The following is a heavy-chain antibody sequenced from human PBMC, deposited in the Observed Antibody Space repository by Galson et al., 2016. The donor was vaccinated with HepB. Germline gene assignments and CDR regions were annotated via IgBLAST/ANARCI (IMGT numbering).Heavy chain of an antibody. CDR3: ARDNYPWEYQLLSAGSLFKRRENWFDP. J-gene: IGHJ5*02. CDR2: ITGDGSEK. V-gene: IGHV3-7*03. Sequence: SLRLSCAASGSSFSRNWMSWVRQAPGKGLEWVASITGDGSEKNYAESVKGRFSISRDNGKNSLDLQMNSLRDDDTAVYYCARDNYPWEYQLLSAGSLFKRRENWFDPWGQGTLVTVSS. D-gene: IGHD2-2*01. CDR1: GSSFSRNW.